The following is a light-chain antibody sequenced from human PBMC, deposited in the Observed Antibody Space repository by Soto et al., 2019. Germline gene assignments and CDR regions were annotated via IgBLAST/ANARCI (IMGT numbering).Light chain of an antibody. CDR3: QQYNSYGLT. CDR1: QSISSW. Sequence: DIQMTQSPSTLSASVGDRVTITCRASQSISSWLAWYQQKPGKAPKLLIYDASSLESGVPSRFSGSGSGTEFTLTISSLQPDDFATCYCQQYNSYGLTFGGGTKVEIK. V-gene: IGKV1-5*01. J-gene: IGKJ4*01. CDR2: DAS.